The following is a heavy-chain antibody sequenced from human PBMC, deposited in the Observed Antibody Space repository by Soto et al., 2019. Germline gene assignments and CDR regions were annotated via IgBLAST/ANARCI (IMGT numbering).Heavy chain of an antibody. D-gene: IGHD3-9*01. CDR2: INHSGST. Sequence: LSLTCAVYGGSCTGYYWGWIRQPPGKGLEWIGEINHSGSTNYNPSLKSRVTISVDTSKNQFSLKLSSVTAVDTAVYYCARGNDILTGYSPNWFDPWGQGTLVTGSS. V-gene: IGHV4-34*01. J-gene: IGHJ5*02. CDR1: GGSCTGYY. CDR3: ARGNDILTGYSPNWFDP.